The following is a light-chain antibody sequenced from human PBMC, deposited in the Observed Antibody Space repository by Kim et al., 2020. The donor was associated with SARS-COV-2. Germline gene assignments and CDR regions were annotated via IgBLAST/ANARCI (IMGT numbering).Light chain of an antibody. V-gene: IGKV3-20*01. CDR3: QQYVDSPYS. Sequence: LSPGERAILSCRASQTVTANYLAWYQQKPGQAPRLLIYAASSRATGIPDRFSGSGSGADFTLTISRLEPEDFAVYYCQQYVDSPYSFGQGTKLEI. CDR1: QTVTANY. J-gene: IGKJ2*01. CDR2: AAS.